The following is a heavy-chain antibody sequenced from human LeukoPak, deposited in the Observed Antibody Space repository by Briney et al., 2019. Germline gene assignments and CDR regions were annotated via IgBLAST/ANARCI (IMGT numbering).Heavy chain of an antibody. V-gene: IGHV3-30*02. D-gene: IGHD3-10*01. CDR2: IRYDGSNK. CDR1: GFTFSSYG. Sequence: PGGSLRLSCAASGFTFSSYGMQWVRQAPGKGLEWVAFIRYDGSNKYYADSVKGRFTISRDNSKNTLYLQMNSLRAEDTAVYYCAKVGSHWLRYFDYWGQGTLVTVSS. CDR3: AKVGSHWLRYFDY. J-gene: IGHJ4*02.